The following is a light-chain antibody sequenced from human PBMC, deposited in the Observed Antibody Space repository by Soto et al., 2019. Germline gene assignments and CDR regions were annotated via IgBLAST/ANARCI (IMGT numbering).Light chain of an antibody. V-gene: IGKV3-15*01. CDR1: QSVSGN. J-gene: IGKJ1*01. CDR3: QQYNNSPRS. CDR2: GAS. Sequence: EIVMTQSPATLSVSPGERATLSCRASQSVSGNLAWYQQKPGQAPRLLIYGASTRATGIPARFSGSGSGTEFTLPISSLQSQDFAVYYCQQYNNSPRSFGQGTKVEIK.